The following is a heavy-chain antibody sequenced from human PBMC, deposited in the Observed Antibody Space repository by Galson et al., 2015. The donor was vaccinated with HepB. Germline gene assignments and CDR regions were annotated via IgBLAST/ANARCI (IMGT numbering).Heavy chain of an antibody. J-gene: IGHJ5*02. D-gene: IGHD4-23*01. V-gene: IGHV3-11*03. CDR2: ISSSSSYT. CDR1: GFTFSDYY. Sequence: SLRLSCAASGFTFSDYYMSWIRQAPGKGLEWVSYISSSSSYTNYADSVKGRFTISRDNAKNSLYLQMNSLRAEDTAVYYCARRENGGNSWIGGRKGWFDPWGQGTLVTVSS. CDR3: ARRENGGNSWIGGRKGWFDP.